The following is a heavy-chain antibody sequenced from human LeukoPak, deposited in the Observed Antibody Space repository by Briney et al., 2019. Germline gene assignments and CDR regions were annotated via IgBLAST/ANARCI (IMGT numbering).Heavy chain of an antibody. J-gene: IGHJ4*02. CDR3: TTELDVRPNHY. Sequence: WIRQPPGKGLEWVGRIKRKSDGGTTDYAAPVKGRFTISRDDSKNTLYLQMNSLKSEDKAVYYCTTELDVRPNHYWGQGTLVTVSS. CDR2: IKRKSDGGTT. V-gene: IGHV3-15*01. D-gene: IGHD1-14*01.